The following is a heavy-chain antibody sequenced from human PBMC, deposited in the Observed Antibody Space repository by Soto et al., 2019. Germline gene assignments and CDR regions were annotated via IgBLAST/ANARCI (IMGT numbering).Heavy chain of an antibody. CDR2: IIPIFGTA. J-gene: IGHJ6*02. D-gene: IGHD3-10*01. V-gene: IGHV1-69*12. Sequence: QVQLVQSGAEVKKPGTSVKVSCKASGGTFSSYAISWVRQAPGQGLEWMGGIIPIFGTANYAQKFQGRVTVTADGATSPAYMELSSLRSEDTAVNYCARGRYYGTGSRTDYYYYYGIDVWGQGTTVTVSS. CDR3: ARGRYYGTGSRTDYYYYYGIDV. CDR1: GGTFSSYA.